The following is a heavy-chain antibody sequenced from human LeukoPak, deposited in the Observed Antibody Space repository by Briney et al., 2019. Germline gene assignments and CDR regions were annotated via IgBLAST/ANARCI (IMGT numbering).Heavy chain of an antibody. CDR3: AAPSLNDILTGPSGAFDV. V-gene: IGHV1-58*01. J-gene: IGHJ3*01. Sequence: GTSVKVSCKASGFTFSSSAVQWARQARGQRLEWIGWIVVGSGNTNYAQKFQERVTITRDMSTSTAYMELSSLRSEDTAVYCCAAPSLNDILTGPSGAFDVWGQGTMVTVSS. CDR2: IVVGSGNT. CDR1: GFTFSSSA. D-gene: IGHD3-9*01.